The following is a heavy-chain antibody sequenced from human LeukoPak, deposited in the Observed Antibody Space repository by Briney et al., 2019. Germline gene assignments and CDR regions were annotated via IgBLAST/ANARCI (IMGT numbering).Heavy chain of an antibody. CDR2: INPNSGGT. V-gene: IGHV1-2*02. CDR3: AREGITGTSYDAFDI. D-gene: IGHD1-20*01. J-gene: IGHJ3*02. CDR1: GYTFSGYY. Sequence: ASVKVSCKASGYTFSGYYIHWVRQAPGQGLEWMGWINPNSGGTKYAQKFQGRVTMTRDTSISTAYMELSRLRSDDTAVYYCAREGITGTSYDAFDIWGQGTMVTVSS.